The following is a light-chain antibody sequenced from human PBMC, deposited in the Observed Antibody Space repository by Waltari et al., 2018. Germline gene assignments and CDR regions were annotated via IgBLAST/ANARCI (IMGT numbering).Light chain of an antibody. CDR1: NNDVGYYDY. CDR2: GVS. Sequence: QSALTQPRSVYGSPRQSVTISCTGTNNDVGYYDYGSWYQQPPHEAPKLLIFGVSQRPSGVPDRFSGSKAGNTASLSISGLQAEDEADYYCCSYAGGFTWVFGGGTRLTV. CDR3: CSYAGGFTWV. J-gene: IGLJ3*02. V-gene: IGLV2-11*01.